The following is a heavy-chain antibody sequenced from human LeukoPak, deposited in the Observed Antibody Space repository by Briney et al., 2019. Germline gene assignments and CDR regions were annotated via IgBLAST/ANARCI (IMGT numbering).Heavy chain of an antibody. CDR2: IYTSGST. CDR3: ARDCSSTSCYMYYYYGMDV. J-gene: IGHJ6*02. V-gene: IGHV4-4*07. CDR1: GGSISSYY. Sequence: SETLSLTCTVSGGSISSYYWSWIRQPAGKGLEWIGRIYTSGSTNYSPSLKSRVTMSVDTSKNQFSLKLSSVTAADTAVYYCARDCSSTSCYMYYYYGMDVWGQGTTVTVSS. D-gene: IGHD2-2*02.